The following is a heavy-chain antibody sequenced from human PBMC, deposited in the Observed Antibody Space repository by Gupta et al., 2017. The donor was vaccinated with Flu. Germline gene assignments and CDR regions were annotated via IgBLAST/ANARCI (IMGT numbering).Heavy chain of an antibody. CDR3: VRDPSTSRYYHGMDV. CDR2: ISKVSTYI. CDR1: GFTFSRNV. J-gene: IGHJ6*02. V-gene: IGHV3-21*06. Sequence: EHVVVSGSGLINHGGSLRPSCEASGFTFSRNVRTWVGQAPGKGLAWVSSISKVSTYIYYTDSVKGRFTISRDNARNLVYLEMNTLRVEDTAVYYCVRDPSTSRYYHGMDVWGPGTTVTVSS. D-gene: IGHD2-2*01.